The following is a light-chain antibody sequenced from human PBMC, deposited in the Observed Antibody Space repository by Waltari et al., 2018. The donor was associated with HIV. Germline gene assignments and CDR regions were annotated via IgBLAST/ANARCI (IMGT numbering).Light chain of an antibody. CDR1: SSNIGSQN. CDR2: RNN. V-gene: IGLV1-47*01. J-gene: IGLJ1*01. Sequence: QSVLTQPPSASGTPGQRVTISCSGRSSNIGSQNVYWYQQLPGTAPKLLIYRNNQRPSGVPDRFSGSKAGTSASLSISGLRSEDEADYYCAAWDDSLSAYVFGTGTKVTVL. CDR3: AAWDDSLSAYV.